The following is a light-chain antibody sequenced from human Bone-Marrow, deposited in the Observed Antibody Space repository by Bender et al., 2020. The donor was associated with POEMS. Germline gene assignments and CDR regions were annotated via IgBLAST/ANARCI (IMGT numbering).Light chain of an antibody. Sequence: QSALTQPASVSGSPGQSITISCTGTSNDIGAYDYVSWYQQHPGKAPKLLIYDVNNRPSGVSNRFSGSKSDNTASLTISHLQAEDEAEYFCSSYSDAGSDVVFGGGTKLTVL. CDR2: DVN. CDR1: SNDIGAYDY. J-gene: IGLJ2*01. V-gene: IGLV2-14*03. CDR3: SSYSDAGSDVV.